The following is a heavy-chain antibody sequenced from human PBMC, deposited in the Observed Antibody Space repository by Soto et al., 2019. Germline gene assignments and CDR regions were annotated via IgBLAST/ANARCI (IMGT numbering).Heavy chain of an antibody. CDR1: GVSTTSDY. J-gene: IGHJ4*02. D-gene: IGHD3-10*01. V-gene: IGHV4-59*01. CDR3: VRDLNGSGDY. CDR2: IFHSLGA. Sequence: PXDTLFLTFTVSGVSTTSDYWSWIRQPPGKGLEWLGYIFHSLGAKYNPSLGSRGTISLDTSKNQLSLSLRSVTAADTAIYFCVRDLNGSGDYWGQGTLVTVSS.